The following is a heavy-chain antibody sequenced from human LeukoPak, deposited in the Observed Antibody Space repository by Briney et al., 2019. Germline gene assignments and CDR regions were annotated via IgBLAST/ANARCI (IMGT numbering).Heavy chain of an antibody. D-gene: IGHD3-10*01. CDR2: ISSSSSYI. V-gene: IGHV3-21*01. Sequence: GGSLRLSCAASGFTVSSYSMNWVRQAPGKGLEWVSSISSSSSYIYYADSVKGRFTISRDNAKNSLYLQMNSLRAEDTAVYYCARDKANYYGSGSSSFDLWGRGTLVTVSS. CDR3: ARDKANYYGSGSSSFDL. J-gene: IGHJ2*01. CDR1: GFTVSSYS.